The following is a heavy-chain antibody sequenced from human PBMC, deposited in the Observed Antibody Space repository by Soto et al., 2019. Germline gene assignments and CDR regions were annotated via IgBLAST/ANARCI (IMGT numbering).Heavy chain of an antibody. Sequence: QVQLVQSGAEVKQPGSSVKVSCKTSGGTFSTYAIYWVRLAAGQGLEWMGAIIPLFGTADYAQKFQGRVTITADEATSTAYMELSSLRSEDTVVYYCARPKGSYSSGYYYFDYWVQGTLVTVSS. V-gene: IGHV1-69*01. D-gene: IGHD6-19*01. CDR1: GGTFSTYA. CDR2: IIPLFGTA. J-gene: IGHJ4*02. CDR3: ARPKGSYSSGYYYFDY.